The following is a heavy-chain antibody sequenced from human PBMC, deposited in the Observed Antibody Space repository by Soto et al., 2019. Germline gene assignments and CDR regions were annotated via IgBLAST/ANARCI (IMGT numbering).Heavy chain of an antibody. CDR3: ARGQAFWTGYYRMTYYFDY. Sequence: SETLSLTCAVSVGTVHIGGYSGSWIRQPPGKGMEYIGYLYYSGSTNYTPSLKSRVTISVDTPKNQFSLKLTSVTAADTAIYYCARGQAFWTGYYRMTYYFDYWGQRTLLTVSS. D-gene: IGHD3-3*01. V-gene: IGHV4-61*08. CDR2: LYYSGST. CDR1: VGTVHIGGYS. J-gene: IGHJ4*02.